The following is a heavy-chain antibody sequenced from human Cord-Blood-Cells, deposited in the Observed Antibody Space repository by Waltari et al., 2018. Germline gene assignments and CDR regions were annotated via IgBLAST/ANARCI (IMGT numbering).Heavy chain of an antibody. CDR1: GGSLIVYF. D-gene: IGHD1-26*01. Sequence: HVQLQQWGAGLLKPSETLCLTCAVYGGSLIVYFWRWIRHPPGKGLEWIGEINHSGSTNYNPSLKSLVTISVDTSKNQFSLKLSSVTAADTAVYYCARARKGRFYYYGMDVWGQGTTVTVSS. J-gene: IGHJ6*02. CDR3: ARARKGRFYYYGMDV. V-gene: IGHV4-34*01. CDR2: INHSGST.